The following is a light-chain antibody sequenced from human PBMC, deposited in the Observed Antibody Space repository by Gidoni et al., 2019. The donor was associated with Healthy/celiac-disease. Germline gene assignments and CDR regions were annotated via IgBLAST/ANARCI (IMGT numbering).Light chain of an antibody. CDR2: DAS. Sequence: DLQMTHSPSSLSASVGDRVTITCQASQDISNYLNLYQQKPGKAPKLLIYDASNLEKGVPSRLSGSGSGTDFTLNISSLQPEDIATYYCQQYDNLPPRTFGGGTKVEIK. CDR1: QDISNY. CDR3: QQYDNLPPRT. J-gene: IGKJ4*01. V-gene: IGKV1-33*01.